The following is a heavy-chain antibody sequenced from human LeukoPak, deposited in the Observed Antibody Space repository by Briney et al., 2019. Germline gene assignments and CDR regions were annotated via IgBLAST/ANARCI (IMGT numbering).Heavy chain of an antibody. J-gene: IGHJ1*01. CDR1: GFTFNRCW. V-gene: IGHV3-7*01. CDR3: TSWGDTTAEYFQR. CDR2: INPDGRDT. D-gene: IGHD2-21*02. Sequence: GGSLRLSCVVSGFTFNRCWMNWVRQAPGKGLEWVAHINPDGRDTYYVDSVKGRFTISRDNAQDSMYLQMNSLRVEDTAVYYCTSWGDTTAEYFQRWGQGTLVTVSS.